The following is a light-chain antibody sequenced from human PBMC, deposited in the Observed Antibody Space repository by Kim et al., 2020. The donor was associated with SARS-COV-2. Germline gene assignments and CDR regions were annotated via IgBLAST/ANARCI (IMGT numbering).Light chain of an antibody. V-gene: IGKV3-15*01. CDR2: GAS. J-gene: IGKJ2*01. Sequence: SPGESATLSCRASQSISINLAWYQLKPGQAPRLLIYGASTRATGVPARFSASGSGTEFTLTIGSLQSEDFAVYYCQQYNNWPPKFTFGQGTKLEI. CDR1: QSISIN. CDR3: QQYNNWPPKFT.